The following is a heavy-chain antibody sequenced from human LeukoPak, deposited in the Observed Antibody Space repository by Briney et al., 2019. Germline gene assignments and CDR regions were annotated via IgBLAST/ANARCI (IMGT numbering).Heavy chain of an antibody. CDR1: GGSFSGYY. D-gene: IGHD2-21*02. CDR2: INHSGST. V-gene: IGHV4-34*01. CDR3: ARARGDTGG. Sequence: SETLSLTCAVYGGSFSGYYWSWIRQPPGKGLEWIGEINHSGSTNYNPSLKSRVTISVDTSKNQFSLKLSSVTAADTAVYYCARARGDTGGWGQGTLSPSPQ. J-gene: IGHJ4*02.